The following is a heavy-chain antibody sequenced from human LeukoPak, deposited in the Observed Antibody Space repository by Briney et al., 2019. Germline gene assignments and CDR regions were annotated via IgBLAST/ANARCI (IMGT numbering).Heavy chain of an antibody. Sequence: SETLSLTCGVSGGAITNYYWNWIRQAPGKGLEWLGYIYYTGSTTYNPSVKSRITISLDTSKKQISLKLRSVTAADTAVYYCARDPETGTTTYFDYWGQGTLVTVSS. CDR1: GGAITNYY. CDR3: ARDPETGTTTYFDY. J-gene: IGHJ4*02. D-gene: IGHD1-7*01. V-gene: IGHV4-59*01. CDR2: IYYTGST.